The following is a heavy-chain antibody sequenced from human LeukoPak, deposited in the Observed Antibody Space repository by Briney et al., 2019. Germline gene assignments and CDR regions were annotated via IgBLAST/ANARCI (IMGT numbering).Heavy chain of an antibody. J-gene: IGHJ4*02. D-gene: IGHD3-10*01. V-gene: IGHV3-74*01. CDR3: ARSVRGLYYFDY. CDR2: INSDGSST. CDR1: GFTFSSYW. Sequence: GGSLRLSCAASGFTFSSYWMHWVRQAPGKGLVWVSRINSDGSSTNYADSVKGRFTISRDNAKNTLHLQINSLRAEDTAVYCCARSVRGLYYFDYWGQGTLVTVSS.